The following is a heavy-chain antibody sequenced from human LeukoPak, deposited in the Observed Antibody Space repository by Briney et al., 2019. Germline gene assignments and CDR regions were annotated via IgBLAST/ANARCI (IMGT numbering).Heavy chain of an antibody. CDR1: GFTFSSYA. V-gene: IGHV3-23*01. CDR2: ISGRGGST. D-gene: IGHD6-19*01. Sequence: GGSLRLSCAASGFTFSSYAMSWVRQAPAKGLELVSAISGRGGSTYYADSVKGRFTISRDNSKNTLYLQMNSLRAEDTAVYYCAKDRGLRSSGWYVKELITLDYWGQGTLVTVSS. CDR3: AKDRGLRSSGWYVKELITLDY. J-gene: IGHJ4*02.